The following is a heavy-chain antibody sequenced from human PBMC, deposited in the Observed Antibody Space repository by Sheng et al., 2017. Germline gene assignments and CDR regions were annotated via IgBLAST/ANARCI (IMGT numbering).Heavy chain of an antibody. Sequence: QVQLVQSGAEVKKPGSSVKVSCKASGGTFSSYAISWVRQAPGQGLEWMGGIIPILGIANYAQKFQGRVTITADKSTSTAYMELSSLRSEDTAVYYCARDAPLGRYDSSGYYPFYYMDVWGKGTTVTVSS. D-gene: IGHD3-22*01. V-gene: IGHV1-69*04. CDR2: IIPILGIA. CDR3: ARDAPLGRYDSSGYYPFYYMDV. J-gene: IGHJ6*03. CDR1: GGTFSSYA.